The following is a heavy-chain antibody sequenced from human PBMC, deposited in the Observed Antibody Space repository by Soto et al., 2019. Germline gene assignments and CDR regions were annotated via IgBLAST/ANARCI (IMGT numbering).Heavy chain of an antibody. Sequence: EEQLVESGGGLVQPGGSLRLSCAASGYTFSTYSMSWVRQAPGKGLEWISYISSTGGTIYYADSVKGRFTISRDNASNSLSLHMNSLSVDDTAVYYCARDRYADTLVAQLWGQGTLVTVSS. CDR3: ARDRYADTLVAQL. CDR1: GYTFSTYS. V-gene: IGHV3-48*01. D-gene: IGHD3-16*01. CDR2: ISSTGGTI. J-gene: IGHJ4*02.